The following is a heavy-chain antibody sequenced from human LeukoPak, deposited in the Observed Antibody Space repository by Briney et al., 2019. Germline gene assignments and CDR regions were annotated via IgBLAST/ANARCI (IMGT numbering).Heavy chain of an antibody. V-gene: IGHV3-48*01. CDR2: ISNSSSTI. CDR1: GFTFSSYS. J-gene: IGHJ1*01. CDR3: ARGVPGAIGYFQH. D-gene: IGHD2-2*02. Sequence: GGSLRLSCAASGFTFSSYSMNWVRQAPGKGLEWVSYISNSSSTIYYADSVKGRFTISRDNAKNSLYLQMNSLRAEDTALYYCARGVPGAIGYFQHWGQGTLVTVSS.